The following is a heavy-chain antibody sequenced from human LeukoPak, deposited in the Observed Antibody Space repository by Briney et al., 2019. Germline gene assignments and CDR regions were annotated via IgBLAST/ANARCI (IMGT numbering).Heavy chain of an antibody. CDR2: ISGSGGNT. D-gene: IGHD2-21*02. Sequence: GGSLRLSCAASGFAFTSYAMSWVRHVPGKGLEWVSAISGSGGNTYYADSVKGRFTISRDNPKNTLYLHMNSLRAEDTAVYYCAKELPAVVVTASSDYWGQGTLVTVSS. CDR3: AKELPAVVVTASSDY. CDR1: GFAFTSYA. J-gene: IGHJ4*02. V-gene: IGHV3-23*01.